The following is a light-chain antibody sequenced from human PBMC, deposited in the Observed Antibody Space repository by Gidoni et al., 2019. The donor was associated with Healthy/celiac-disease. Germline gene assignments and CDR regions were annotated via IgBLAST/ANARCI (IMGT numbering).Light chain of an antibody. CDR2: LGS. J-gene: IGKJ2*01. CDR3: MQALQTPPT. V-gene: IGKV2-28*01. Sequence: DIVITQSPLSLPVTPGAPASISCRSSQSLLHSNGYNYLDWYLQKPGQSPQLLIYLGSNRASGVPDRFSGSGSGTDFTLKISRVEAEDVGVYYCMQALQTPPTFGQGTKLEIK. CDR1: QSLLHSNGYNY.